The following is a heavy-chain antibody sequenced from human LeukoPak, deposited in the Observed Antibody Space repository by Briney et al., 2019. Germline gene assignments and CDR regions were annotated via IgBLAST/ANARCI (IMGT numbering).Heavy chain of an antibody. Sequence: SETLSLTCTVSGGSISSSSYYWSWIRQPAGKGLEWIGRIYTSGSTNYNPSLKSRVTMSVDTSKNQFSLKLSSVTAADTAVYYCARDGYYYDSSGYLYLDYWGQGTLVTVSS. CDR2: IYTSGST. V-gene: IGHV4-61*02. CDR1: GGSISSSSYY. J-gene: IGHJ4*02. D-gene: IGHD3-22*01. CDR3: ARDGYYYDSSGYLYLDY.